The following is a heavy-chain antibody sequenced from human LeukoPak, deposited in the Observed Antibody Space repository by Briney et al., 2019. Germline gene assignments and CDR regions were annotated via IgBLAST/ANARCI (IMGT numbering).Heavy chain of an antibody. CDR1: GFTFTSYG. D-gene: IGHD3-3*01. V-gene: IGHV3-30*02. Sequence: GGSLRLSCAASGFTFTSYGMHWVRQAPGKGLEWVAFIRYDGNENYYADSVKGRFTISRDNSKNTLYLQMNSLRAEDTAVYYCARDYDFWSGYYTANWGQGTLVTVSS. CDR2: IRYDGNEN. J-gene: IGHJ4*02. CDR3: ARDYDFWSGYYTAN.